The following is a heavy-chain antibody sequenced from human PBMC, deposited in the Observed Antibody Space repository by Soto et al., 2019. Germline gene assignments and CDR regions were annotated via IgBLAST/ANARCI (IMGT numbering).Heavy chain of an antibody. D-gene: IGHD4-17*01. CDR2: ISAYNGNT. V-gene: IGHV1-18*01. CDR3: AGTVTVGRAFDI. Sequence: ASVKVSCKASGYTFTSYVISWVRQAPGQGLEWMGWISAYNGNTNYAQKLQGRVTMTTDTSTSTAYMELRSLRSDDTAVYYCAGTVTVGRAFDIRGQGTMVTVPS. CDR1: GYTFTSYV. J-gene: IGHJ3*02.